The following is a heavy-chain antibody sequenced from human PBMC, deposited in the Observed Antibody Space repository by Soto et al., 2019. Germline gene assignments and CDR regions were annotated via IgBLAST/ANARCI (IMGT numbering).Heavy chain of an antibody. CDR1: GGSFSSYT. CDR2: ISAYNGNT. Sequence: ASVKVSCADCGGSFSSYTISWVRQAPGQGLEWMGWISAYNGNTNYAQKLQGRVTMTTDTSTSTAYMELRSLRSDDTAVYYCAVGVLGVDAFDIWGKGTMVTVSS. D-gene: IGHD2-8*01. V-gene: IGHV1-18*01. J-gene: IGHJ3*02. CDR3: AVGVLGVDAFDI.